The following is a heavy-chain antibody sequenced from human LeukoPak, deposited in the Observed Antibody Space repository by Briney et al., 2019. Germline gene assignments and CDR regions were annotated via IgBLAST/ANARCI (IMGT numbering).Heavy chain of an antibody. Sequence: PGGSLRLSCAASGFTFSSYWMSWVRQAPGKGLEWVANIKQDGSEKYYVDSVKGRFTISRDNAKNSLYLQMNSLRAEDTAVYYCAKATSGWSSQGYDYWGQGTLVTVSS. D-gene: IGHD6-19*01. V-gene: IGHV3-7*01. CDR1: GFTFSSYW. CDR3: AKATSGWSSQGYDY. J-gene: IGHJ4*02. CDR2: IKQDGSEK.